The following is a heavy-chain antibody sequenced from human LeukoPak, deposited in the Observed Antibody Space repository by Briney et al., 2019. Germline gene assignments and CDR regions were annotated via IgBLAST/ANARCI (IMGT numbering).Heavy chain of an antibody. CDR3: ARGYSSSWLGYFDY. V-gene: IGHV3-30*03. Sequence: GGSLRLSCAASGFTFSSYGIHWVRQAPGKGLEWVAVVSSDGSIKYYADSGKGRFTISRDTSKNTVYLQMNSLGTEDTAFYYCARGYSSSWLGYFDYWGQGTLVTVSS. CDR2: VSSDGSIK. CDR1: GFTFSSYG. J-gene: IGHJ4*02. D-gene: IGHD6-13*01.